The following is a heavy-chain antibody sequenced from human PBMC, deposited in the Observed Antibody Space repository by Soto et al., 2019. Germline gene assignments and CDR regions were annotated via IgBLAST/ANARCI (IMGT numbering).Heavy chain of an antibody. CDR1: GGSFSGYY. CDR2: INHSGST. J-gene: IGHJ5*02. Sequence: SETLSLTCAVYGGSFSGYYWSWIRQPPGKGLEWIGEINHSGSTNYNPSLKSRVTISVDTSKNQFSLKLSSVTAADTAVYYCARGAPRIAARPDNWFDPWGQGTLVTVSS. V-gene: IGHV4-34*01. D-gene: IGHD6-6*01. CDR3: ARGAPRIAARPDNWFDP.